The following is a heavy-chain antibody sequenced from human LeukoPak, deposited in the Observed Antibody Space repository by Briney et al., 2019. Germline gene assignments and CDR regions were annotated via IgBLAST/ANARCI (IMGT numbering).Heavy chain of an antibody. V-gene: IGHV3-33*01. D-gene: IGHD1-26*01. J-gene: IGHJ4*02. CDR2: IWYDGSNK. CDR1: GFTFSSYG. CDR3: ARDRAYSGSYYHDY. Sequence: GGSLRLSCAASGFTFSSYGMHWVRQAPGKGLEWVAVIWYDGSNKYYADSVKGRYTISRDNSMNTLYLQMNSLRAEDTAVYYCARDRAYSGSYYHDYWGQGTLVTVSS.